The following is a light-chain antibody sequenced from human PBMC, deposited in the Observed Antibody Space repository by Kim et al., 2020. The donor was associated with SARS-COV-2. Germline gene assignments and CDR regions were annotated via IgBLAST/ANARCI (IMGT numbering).Light chain of an antibody. Sequence: SPGESATLSCRASQRVSSSYLAWYQQKPGQAPRLLIYGTSTRATGIPDRFSGSGSGTDFTLTISRLESEDFAVYYCQQYGSSPLTFGGGTKVDIK. CDR3: QQYGSSPLT. V-gene: IGKV3-20*01. J-gene: IGKJ4*01. CDR1: QRVSSSY. CDR2: GTS.